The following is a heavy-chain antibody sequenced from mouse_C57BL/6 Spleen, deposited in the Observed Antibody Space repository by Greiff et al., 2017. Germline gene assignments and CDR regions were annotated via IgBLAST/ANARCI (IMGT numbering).Heavy chain of an antibody. CDR2: IWGDGST. CDR3: ARNYGNYRGAWFAY. Sequence: VKLMESGPGLVAPSQSLSITCTVSGFSLTSYGVSWVRQPPGKGLEWLGVIWGDGSTNYHSALISRLSISKDNSKSQVFLKLNSLQTDATATYYCARNYGNYRGAWFAYWGQGTLVTVSA. CDR1: GFSLTSYG. J-gene: IGHJ3*01. V-gene: IGHV2-3*01. D-gene: IGHD2-1*01.